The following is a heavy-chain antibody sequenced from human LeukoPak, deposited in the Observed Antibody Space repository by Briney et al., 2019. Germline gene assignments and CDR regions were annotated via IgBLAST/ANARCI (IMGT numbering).Heavy chain of an antibody. Sequence: ASVKVSCKASGGTFSSYAISWVRQAPGQGLEWMGWINPNSGGTNYAQKFQGRVTMTRDTSISTAYMELSRLRSDDTAVYYCARVRGDIVVVVAGDNWFDPWGQGTLVTVSS. D-gene: IGHD2-15*01. CDR3: ARVRGDIVVVVAGDNWFDP. V-gene: IGHV1-2*02. CDR1: GGTFSSYA. CDR2: INPNSGGT. J-gene: IGHJ5*02.